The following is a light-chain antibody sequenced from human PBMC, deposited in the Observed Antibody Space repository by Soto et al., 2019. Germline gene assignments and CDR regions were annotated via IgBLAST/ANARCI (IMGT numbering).Light chain of an antibody. Sequence: DIQMTQSPSTLSASVGDRVTITCRASQSISSWLAWYQQKPGKAPNLLIYKASSLESGVPSRFSGSGSGTEFTLTISSLQPDDFATYYCQQYNTYRRTFGQGTKVEIK. V-gene: IGKV1-5*03. J-gene: IGKJ1*01. CDR1: QSISSW. CDR3: QQYNTYRRT. CDR2: KAS.